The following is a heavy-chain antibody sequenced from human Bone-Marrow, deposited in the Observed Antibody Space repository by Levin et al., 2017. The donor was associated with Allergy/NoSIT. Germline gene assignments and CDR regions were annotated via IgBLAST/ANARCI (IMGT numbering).Heavy chain of an antibody. CDR3: ARHGGSCYGCFDY. J-gene: IGHJ4*02. V-gene: IGHV3-23*01. Sequence: RSGGSLRLSCAASGFTFSSYAMSWVRQAPGKGLEWVSAISGSGGSTYYADSVKGRFTISRDNSKNTLYLQMNSLRAEDTAVYYCARHGGSCYGCFDYWGQGTLVTVSS. CDR1: GFTFSSYA. D-gene: IGHD2-15*01. CDR2: ISGSGGST.